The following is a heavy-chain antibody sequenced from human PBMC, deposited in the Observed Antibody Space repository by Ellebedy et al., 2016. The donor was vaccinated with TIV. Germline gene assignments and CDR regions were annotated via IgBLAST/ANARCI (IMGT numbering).Heavy chain of an antibody. V-gene: IGHV4-39*07. Sequence: MPGGSLRLSCTVSGGSFSSSSSYWGWIRQSPGKGLEWIGSVYYSGSTYYSPSLKSRVTISVDTSKNQFSLNLSSVTAADTAVYYCARVLRGGRYGDYFDYWGQGTLVTVSS. CDR3: ARVLRGGRYGDYFDY. CDR1: GGSFSSSSSY. D-gene: IGHD3-3*01. J-gene: IGHJ4*02. CDR2: VYYSGST.